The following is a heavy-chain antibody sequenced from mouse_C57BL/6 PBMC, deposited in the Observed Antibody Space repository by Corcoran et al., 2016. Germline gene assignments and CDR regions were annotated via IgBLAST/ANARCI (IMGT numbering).Heavy chain of an antibody. D-gene: IGHD1-1*01. Sequence: QVQLQQSGPELVKPGASVKISCKASGYTFTDYYINWVKQRPGQGLEWIGWIFPGSGSTYYNEKFKGKATLTVDKSSSTAYMLLSSLTSEDSAVYFCARCVMPLITTVVDYYAMDYWGQGTSVTVSS. V-gene: IGHV1-75*01. CDR2: IFPGSGST. J-gene: IGHJ4*01. CDR3: ARCVMPLITTVVDYYAMDY. CDR1: GYTFTDYY.